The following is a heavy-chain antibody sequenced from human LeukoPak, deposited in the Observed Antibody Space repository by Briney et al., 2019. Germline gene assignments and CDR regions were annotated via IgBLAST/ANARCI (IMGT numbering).Heavy chain of an antibody. CDR1: GDSISTTNYY. CDR3: ARVRRSLNWFDS. D-gene: IGHD3-3*01. V-gene: IGHV4-39*01. CDR2: IYYSGIT. J-gene: IGHJ5*01. Sequence: KASETLSLTCAVSGDSISTTNYYWGWIRQPPGKGLEWIGIIYYSGITHYNPSLKSRVTILVDTSKNQFSLKLSSVTDADTAVYYCARVRRSLNWFDSWGQGTLVIVSS.